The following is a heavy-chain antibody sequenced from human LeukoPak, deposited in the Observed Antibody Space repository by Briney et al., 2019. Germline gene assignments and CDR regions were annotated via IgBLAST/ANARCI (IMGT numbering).Heavy chain of an antibody. CDR1: GFTFGNYG. D-gene: IGHD1-14*01. V-gene: IGHV3-30*02. J-gene: IGHJ4*02. CDR3: AKDDNGPQDN. CDR2: IRYDGIKK. Sequence: GGSLRLSCAASGFTFGNYGTHWVRQAPGKGLEWVALIRYDGIKKFYAGSVKGRFTISRDNSKNTLYLQMNSLRLEDTALYYCAKDDNGPQDNWGQGTLVTVSS.